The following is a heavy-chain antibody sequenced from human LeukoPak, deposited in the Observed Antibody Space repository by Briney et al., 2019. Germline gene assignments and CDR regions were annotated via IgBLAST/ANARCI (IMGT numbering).Heavy chain of an antibody. CDR1: GFTFSSYW. Sequence: QPGGSLRLSCAASGFTFSSYWMHWVRQAPGKGLVWVSRINSDGSSPSYADSVKGRFTISRDNAKNTLSLQMNSPRAEDTAVYYCARDLRAVAGTPTHFQHWGQGTLVTVSS. J-gene: IGHJ1*01. CDR3: ARDLRAVAGTPTHFQH. V-gene: IGHV3-74*01. D-gene: IGHD6-19*01. CDR2: INSDGSSP.